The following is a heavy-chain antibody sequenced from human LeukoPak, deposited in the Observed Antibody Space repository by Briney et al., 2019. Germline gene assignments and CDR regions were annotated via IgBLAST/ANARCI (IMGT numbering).Heavy chain of an antibody. CDR3: ATPTVGAIKEDLFDY. CDR1: GYTFTDYY. Sequence: GASVEISCKVSGYTFTDYYMHWVQQAPGKGLEWMGLVDPEDGETIYAEEFQGRVTITADTSTDTAYMELSSLRSEDTAVYYCATPTVGAIKEDLFDYWGQGTLVTVSS. CDR2: VDPEDGET. J-gene: IGHJ4*02. D-gene: IGHD1-26*01. V-gene: IGHV1-69-2*01.